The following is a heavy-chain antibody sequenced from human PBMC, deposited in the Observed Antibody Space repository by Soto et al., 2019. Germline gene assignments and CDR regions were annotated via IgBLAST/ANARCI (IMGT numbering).Heavy chain of an antibody. D-gene: IGHD5-12*01. J-gene: IGHJ4*02. V-gene: IGHV4-38-2*01. CDR2: IFHSGTT. Sequence: SETLSLTCAVSGYSIRRGYNWGWIRQPPGKGLEWIASIFHSGTTFYNPSLRSRVTISVDTSRNEFSLNLSSVTAADTAVYFCTRGGARWLHYSWGQGTLVPVSS. CDR3: TRGGARWLHYS. CDR1: GYSIRRGYN.